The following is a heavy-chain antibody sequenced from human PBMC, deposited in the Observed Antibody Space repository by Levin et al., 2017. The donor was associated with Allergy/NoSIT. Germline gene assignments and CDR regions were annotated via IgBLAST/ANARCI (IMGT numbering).Heavy chain of an antibody. CDR1: GYSFTSYW. Sequence: PGGSLRLSCKGSGYSFTSYWIGWVRQMPGKGLEWMGIIYPGDSDTRYSPSFQGQVTISADKSISTAYLQWSSLKASDTAMYYCARIYDSSGYYSAGFDYWGQGTLVTVSS. D-gene: IGHD3-22*01. CDR3: ARIYDSSGYYSAGFDY. V-gene: IGHV5-51*01. CDR2: IYPGDSDT. J-gene: IGHJ4*02.